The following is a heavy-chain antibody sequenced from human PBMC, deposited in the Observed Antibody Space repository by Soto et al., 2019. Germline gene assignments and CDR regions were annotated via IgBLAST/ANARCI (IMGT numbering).Heavy chain of an antibody. D-gene: IGHD3-10*01. CDR3: ARDSRVVGRFGELFYYFDY. CDR2: IGGGDGST. V-gene: IGHV3-23*01. CDR1: GFTFINYA. Sequence: EVQLLESGGGLVQPGGSLRLSCAASGFTFINYAMSWVRQAPGKGLEWVSTIGGGDGSTYYADSVKGRFTISRDNSNSALYLQMNSLRVGDTAIYYCARDSRVVGRFGELFYYFDYWGQGTLVTVSS. J-gene: IGHJ4*02.